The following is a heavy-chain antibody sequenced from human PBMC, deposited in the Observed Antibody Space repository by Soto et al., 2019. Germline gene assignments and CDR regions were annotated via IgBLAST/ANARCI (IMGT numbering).Heavy chain of an antibody. Sequence: SETLSLTCTVSGGSISSYYWSWIRQPPGKGLEWIGYIYYSGSTNYNPSLKSRVTISVDTSKNQFSLKLSSVTAADTAVYYCARGGYCSGGSCYSDYYYYGMDVWGQGTTVTVSS. D-gene: IGHD2-15*01. CDR1: GGSISSYY. J-gene: IGHJ6*02. V-gene: IGHV4-59*01. CDR3: ARGGYCSGGSCYSDYYYYGMDV. CDR2: IYYSGST.